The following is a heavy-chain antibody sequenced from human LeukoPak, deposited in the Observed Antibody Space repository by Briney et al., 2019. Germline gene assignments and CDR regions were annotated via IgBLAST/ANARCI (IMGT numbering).Heavy chain of an antibody. CDR2: INHSGST. V-gene: IGHV4-34*01. CDR1: GGSFSGYY. J-gene: IGHJ3*02. Sequence: SETLSLTCAVYGGSFSGYYWSWIRQPPGKGLEWIGEINHSGSTNYNPSLKSRVTISVDTSKNQFSLKLSSVTAADTAVYYCVRGNWGSPGCDIWGQGTMVIVSS. D-gene: IGHD7-27*01. CDR3: VRGNWGSPGCDI.